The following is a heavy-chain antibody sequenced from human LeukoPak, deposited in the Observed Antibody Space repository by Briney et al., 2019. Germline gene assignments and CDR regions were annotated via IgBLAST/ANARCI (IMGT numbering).Heavy chain of an antibody. Sequence: GGSLRLSFAASGFTFSSYWMSWVRQAPGKGLEWVANIKQDGSERYYVDSVKGRFTISRDNAKNSLYLQMNSLRAEDTAVYYCARDNPTGSGWDRRVPFQHWGQGTLVTVSS. V-gene: IGHV3-7*01. CDR2: IKQDGSER. J-gene: IGHJ1*01. CDR1: GFTFSSYW. CDR3: ARDNPTGSGWDRRVPFQH. D-gene: IGHD6-19*01.